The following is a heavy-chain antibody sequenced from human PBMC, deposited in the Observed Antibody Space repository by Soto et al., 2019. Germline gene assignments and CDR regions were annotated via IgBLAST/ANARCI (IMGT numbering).Heavy chain of an antibody. D-gene: IGHD3-10*01. Sequence: QVQLVQSGPEVKKPGSSVKVSCKVSGGTFSSHAINWLRQAPGQGLEWMGVIIPVTDTPNNAEKFQGRVTITADKSTTTVYMEISSLTFDDTAVYFCARGNKGPGHYGPGSQGWYGPWGQGTLVTVSS. CDR3: ARGNKGPGHYGPGSQGWYGP. CDR1: GGTFSSHA. V-gene: IGHV1-69*06. CDR2: IIPVTDTP. J-gene: IGHJ5*02.